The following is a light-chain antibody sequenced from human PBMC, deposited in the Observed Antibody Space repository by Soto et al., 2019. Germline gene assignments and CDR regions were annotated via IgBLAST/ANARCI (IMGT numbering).Light chain of an antibody. CDR1: KNDIGVYDF. Sequence: SVLTQPPSASGSPGQSVTISCAGTKNDIGVYDFVSWYQHHPGKAPRLIIYEVVQRPSGVPDRFSGSKSGNTASLTVSGLQAADEADYFCKSYAGSNTYDFGSGTKVTVL. CDR2: EVV. V-gene: IGLV2-8*01. CDR3: KSYAGSNTYD. J-gene: IGLJ1*01.